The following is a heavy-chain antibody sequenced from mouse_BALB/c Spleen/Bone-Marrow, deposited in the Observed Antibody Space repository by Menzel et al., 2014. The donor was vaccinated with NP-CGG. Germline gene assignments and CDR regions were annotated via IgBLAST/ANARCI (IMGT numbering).Heavy chain of an antibody. CDR3: TRGGNFMTTVVVDFDY. V-gene: IGHV1-15*01. Sequence: VQLQQSGAELVRPGASVTLSCKASGYTFTDYEMHWVKQTPVHGLEWIGAIDPETGGTAYNQKFKGKATLTADKSSSTAYMELRSVTSEVSAVDYCTRGGNFMTTVVVDFDYWGQGTTLTVSA. CDR1: GYTFTDYE. D-gene: IGHD1-1*01. CDR2: IDPETGGT. J-gene: IGHJ2*01.